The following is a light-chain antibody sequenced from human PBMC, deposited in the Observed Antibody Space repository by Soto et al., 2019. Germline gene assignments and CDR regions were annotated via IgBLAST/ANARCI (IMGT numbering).Light chain of an antibody. V-gene: IGKV3-20*01. CDR3: QQYGRSPFT. J-gene: IGKJ3*01. CDR2: GAS. Sequence: MVLPQSPGTLSLSPGERATLSCRASQSVSSSYLAWYQQKPAQAPRLLIYGASSRATGIPGRFSGSGSGTDFTLTISRLEPEDFAVYYCQQYGRSPFTCGPGTKVDIK. CDR1: QSVSSSY.